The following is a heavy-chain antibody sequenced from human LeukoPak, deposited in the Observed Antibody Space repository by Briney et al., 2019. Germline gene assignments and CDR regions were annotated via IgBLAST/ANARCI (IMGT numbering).Heavy chain of an antibody. CDR3: TKAASHSSGWYYVFDY. D-gene: IGHD6-19*01. CDR1: GFSLSSYW. CDR2: IKQDGSEK. V-gene: IGHV3-7*03. J-gene: IGHJ4*02. Sequence: PGGSLRLSCAASGFSLSSYWMTWVRQAPGKGLEWVANIKQDGSEKNYVDSVKGRFTISRDNAKNSLYLQMNSLRAEDTAFYYCTKAASHSSGWYYVFDYWGQGTLVTVSS.